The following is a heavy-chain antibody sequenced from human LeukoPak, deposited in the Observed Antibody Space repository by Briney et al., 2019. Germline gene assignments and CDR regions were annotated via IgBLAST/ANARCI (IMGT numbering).Heavy chain of an antibody. V-gene: IGHV3-7*01. CDR3: ARVEEDTAMVNPNLDDY. J-gene: IGHJ4*02. D-gene: IGHD5-18*01. CDR1: GFTFSSYW. Sequence: PGGSLRLSCAASGFTFSSYWMSWVRQAPGKGLEWVANIKQDGSEKYYVDSVKGRFTISRDNAKNSLYLQMNSLRAEDTAVYYCARVEEDTAMVNPNLDDYWGQGTLVTVSS. CDR2: IKQDGSEK.